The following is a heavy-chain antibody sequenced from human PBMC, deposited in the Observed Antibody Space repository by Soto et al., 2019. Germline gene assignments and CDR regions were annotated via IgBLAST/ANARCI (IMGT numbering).Heavy chain of an antibody. V-gene: IGHV3-7*03. Sequence: EVQLVASGGGLVQPGGSLRLSCAASGFILRNYWMSWVRQAPGMGLQWVASIKEDGSEKYYVDPVKGRFTISRENAKNSLYLQMNSLRAEDTAVYYCARYRSLDPWGQGILVTVSS. D-gene: IGHD3-16*02. CDR2: IKEDGSEK. CDR3: ARYRSLDP. CDR1: GFILRNYW. J-gene: IGHJ5*02.